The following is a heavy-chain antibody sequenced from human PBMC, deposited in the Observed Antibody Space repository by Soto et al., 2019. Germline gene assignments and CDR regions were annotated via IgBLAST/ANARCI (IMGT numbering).Heavy chain of an antibody. Sequence: GGSLRLSCAASGFTFSSYGMHWVRQAPDKGLEWVAVISYDGSSKFYSDSVKGRFTISRDNSKNTLYLQMNILRAEDTALYYCARVSIEGVITAYYFDYWGQGTLVTVSS. J-gene: IGHJ4*02. CDR1: GFTFSSYG. CDR3: ARVSIEGVITAYYFDY. CDR2: ISYDGSSK. V-gene: IGHV3-30*03. D-gene: IGHD3-22*01.